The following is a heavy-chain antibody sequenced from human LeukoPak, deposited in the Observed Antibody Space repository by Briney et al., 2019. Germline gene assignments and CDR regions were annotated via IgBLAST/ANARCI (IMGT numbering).Heavy chain of an antibody. J-gene: IGHJ6*03. V-gene: IGHV4-34*01. CDR1: GGSISSYY. CDR2: INHSGST. D-gene: IGHD3-10*01. CDR3: ARRSITMVRGVSYYMDV. Sequence: PSETLSLTCTVSGGSISSYYWSWIRQPPGKGLEWIGEINHSGSTNYNPSLKSRVTISVDTSKNQFSLKLSSVTAADTAVYYCARRSITMVRGVSYYMDVWGKGTTVTISS.